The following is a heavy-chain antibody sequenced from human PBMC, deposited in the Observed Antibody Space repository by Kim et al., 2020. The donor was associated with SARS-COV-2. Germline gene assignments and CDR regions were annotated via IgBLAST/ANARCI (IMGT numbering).Heavy chain of an antibody. J-gene: IGHJ4*02. Sequence: YTNNASSVKRRFTISRINAKNSLYLQMNSLRAEDTAVYYCARDLRYSYVNWGQGTLVTVSS. CDR3: ARDLRYSYVN. D-gene: IGHD5-18*01. V-gene: IGHV3-11*05. CDR2: YT.